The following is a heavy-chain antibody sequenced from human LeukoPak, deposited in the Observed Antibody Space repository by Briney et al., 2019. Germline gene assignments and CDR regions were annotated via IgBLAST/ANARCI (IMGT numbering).Heavy chain of an antibody. Sequence: ASVKVSCKASGGTFSSYAISWVRQAPGQGLEWMGGIIPIFGTANYAQKFQGRVTITADESTSTAYMELSSLRSEDTAVYYCARAKTEYSSSSHFDYWGQGTLVTVSS. CDR2: IIPIFGTA. D-gene: IGHD6-6*01. CDR1: GGTFSSYA. J-gene: IGHJ4*02. CDR3: ARAKTEYSSSSHFDY. V-gene: IGHV1-69*13.